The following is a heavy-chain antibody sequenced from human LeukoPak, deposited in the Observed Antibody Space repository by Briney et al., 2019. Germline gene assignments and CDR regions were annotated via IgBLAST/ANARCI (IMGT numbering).Heavy chain of an antibody. CDR3: ASGYSYGPRPGDLRY. CDR1: GYTFTGYY. D-gene: IGHD5-18*01. J-gene: IGHJ4*02. V-gene: IGHV1-18*04. Sequence: GASVKVSCKASGYTFTGYYMHWVRQAPGQGLEWMGWISAYNGNTNYAQKLQGRVTITTDTSTSTAYMELRSLRSDDTAVYYCASGYSYGPRPGDLRYWGQGTLVTVSS. CDR2: ISAYNGNT.